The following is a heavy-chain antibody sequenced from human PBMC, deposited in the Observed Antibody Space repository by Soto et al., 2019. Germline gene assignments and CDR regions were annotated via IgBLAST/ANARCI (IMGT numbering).Heavy chain of an antibody. D-gene: IGHD3-3*01. Sequence: KPSETLSLTCTVSGGSIRSYYWSWIRQPPGKGLEWIGYIYYSGSTNYNPSLKSRVTISVDTSKNQFSLKLTSVTAADTAMYYCATEGGVRSPFDPWGQGTLVTVSS. CDR1: GGSIRSYY. J-gene: IGHJ5*02. CDR2: IYYSGST. V-gene: IGHV4-59*01. CDR3: ATEGGVRSPFDP.